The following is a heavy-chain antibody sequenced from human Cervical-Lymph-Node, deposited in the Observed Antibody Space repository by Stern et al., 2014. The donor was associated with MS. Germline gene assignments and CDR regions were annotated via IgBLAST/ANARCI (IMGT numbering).Heavy chain of an antibody. J-gene: IGHJ6*02. D-gene: IGHD2-21*02. Sequence: QLVQSGAEVKKPGSSVKVSCKASGDTFNNYAITWVRQAPGQGLEWMGAIIPVFGTADYAQKFQGRVTLTADESTTTAYLELSSLKSEDTAISYWARGPDYWGGDRHYYYDMGVWGQGTTVTVSS. CDR3: ARGPDYWGGDRHYYYDMGV. V-gene: IGHV1-69*01. CDR2: IIPVFGTA. CDR1: GDTFNNYA.